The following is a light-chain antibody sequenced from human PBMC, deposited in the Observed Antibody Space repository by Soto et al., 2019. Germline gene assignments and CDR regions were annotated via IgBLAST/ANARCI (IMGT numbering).Light chain of an antibody. CDR2: KAS. J-gene: IGKJ1*01. V-gene: IGKV1-5*03. Sequence: DIQMTQTPSTLSRSVGDRVTITCRNCLTISRWLAWYQQKPGKAPKLLIYKASTLKIGVPSRFSGSGSEKEFTLTISSLHTDDDATYYCQHDNSYSEPIGQATKVEL. CDR3: QHDNSYSEP. CDR1: LTISRW.